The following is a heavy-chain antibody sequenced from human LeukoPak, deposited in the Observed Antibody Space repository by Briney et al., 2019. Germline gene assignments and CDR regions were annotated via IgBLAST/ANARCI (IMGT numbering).Heavy chain of an antibody. V-gene: IGHV3-43*02. CDR2: SGNDGST. Sequence: GGSLRLSCASSGLTFYDQAMHWVRQGPGTGLEWVALSGNDGSTYYADSVRGRFTISRDSKNSLYLEMDSLRTEDTALYYCASQTKYYSASVGSYWGAFDLWGQGTMVTVFS. CDR1: GLTFYDQA. D-gene: IGHD3-10*01. J-gene: IGHJ3*01. CDR3: ASQTKYYSASVGSYWGAFDL.